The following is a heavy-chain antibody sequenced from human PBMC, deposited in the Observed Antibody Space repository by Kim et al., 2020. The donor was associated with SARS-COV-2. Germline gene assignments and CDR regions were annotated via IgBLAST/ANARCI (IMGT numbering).Heavy chain of an antibody. V-gene: IGHV1-3*01. CDR3: AREGSGSYNWFDP. J-gene: IGHJ5*02. Sequence: NYSQNFQGRVPITRYTSATTAYMELSSLTSKDTAVYYCAREGSGSYNWFDPWGQGTLVTVSS. D-gene: IGHD3-10*01.